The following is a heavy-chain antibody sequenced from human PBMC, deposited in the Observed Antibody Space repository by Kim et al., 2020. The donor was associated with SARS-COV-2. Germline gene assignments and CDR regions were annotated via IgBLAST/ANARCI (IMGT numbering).Heavy chain of an antibody. J-gene: IGHJ6*02. CDR1: GASFSGFQ. D-gene: IGHD3-16*01. CDR3: ARGRAGVVPSPVLGLGPYYEYLMMDV. Sequence: SETLYLTCAVYGASFSGFQWSWIRQPPGKGLEWIGQINHSGSFSHNPSLKSRATVSTDTPKNQFSLRLTSVTAADTGFYSCARGRAGVVPSPVLGLGPYYEYLMMDVWGRGTTVIVSS. V-gene: IGHV4-34*04. CDR2: INHSGSF.